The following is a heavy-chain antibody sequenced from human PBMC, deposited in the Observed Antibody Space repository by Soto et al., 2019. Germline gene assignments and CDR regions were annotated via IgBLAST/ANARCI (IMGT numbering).Heavy chain of an antibody. V-gene: IGHV3-30*18. D-gene: IGHD3-22*01. J-gene: IGHJ4*02. CDR1: GFTFSSYG. CDR2: ISYDGSNK. Sequence: GGSLRLSCAASGFTFSSYGMHWVRQAPGKGLEWVAVISYDGSNKYYADSVKGRFTISRDNSKNTLYLQMNSLRAEDTAVYYCAKPSDYYDSSGYYYFDYWGQGTLVTVSS. CDR3: AKPSDYYDSSGYYYFDY.